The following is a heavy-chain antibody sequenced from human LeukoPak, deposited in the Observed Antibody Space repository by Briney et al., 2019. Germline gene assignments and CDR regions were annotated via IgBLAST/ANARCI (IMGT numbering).Heavy chain of an antibody. CDR1: GFTFSSYG. Sequence: GGSLRLSCAASGFTFSSYGMSWVRQAPGKGLEWVSGVSGSGGAIGDRTFYADSVKGRFTISRDNSKNTLFLQMNSMRDADTAMYYCSKDSAGYRSSWHDSIGYFDYWGQGSLVTVSS. J-gene: IGHJ4*02. CDR3: SKDSAGYRSSWHDSIGYFDY. CDR2: VSGSGGAIGDRT. V-gene: IGHV3-23*01. D-gene: IGHD6-13*01.